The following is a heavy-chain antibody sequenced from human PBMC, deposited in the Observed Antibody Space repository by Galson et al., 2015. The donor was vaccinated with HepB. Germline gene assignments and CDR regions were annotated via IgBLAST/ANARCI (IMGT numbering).Heavy chain of an antibody. V-gene: IGHV6-1*01. J-gene: IGHJ4*02. CDR2: TYYRSKWYN. CDR3: AREGSYSTGTLGPAYYFDY. Sequence: CAISGDSVSSNSAAWNWIRQSPSRGLEWLGRTYYRSKWYNDYAVSVKSRITINPDTSKNQFSLQLNSATPEDTAVYYCAREGSYSTGTLGPAYYFDYWGQGTLVTVSS. D-gene: IGHD3-10*01. CDR1: GDSVSSNSAA.